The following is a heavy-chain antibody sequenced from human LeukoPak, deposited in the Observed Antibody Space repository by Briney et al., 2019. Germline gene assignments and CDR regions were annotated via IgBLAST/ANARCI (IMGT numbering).Heavy chain of an antibody. V-gene: IGHV3-66*01. CDR3: ARASQWLAFDD. J-gene: IGHJ4*02. CDR2: FYNGGST. D-gene: IGHD6-19*01. Sequence: PGGSLRLSCAASGFTVSSNHMSWVRQATGKGLEWVSVFYNGGSTNYADSVKGRFTISSDNSKNTLYLQMNSLRVEDTAVYFCARASQWLAFDDWGQGTLVTVSS. CDR1: GFTVSSNH.